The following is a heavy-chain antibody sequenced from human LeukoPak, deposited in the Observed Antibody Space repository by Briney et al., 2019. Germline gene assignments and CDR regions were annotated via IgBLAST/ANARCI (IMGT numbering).Heavy chain of an antibody. CDR3: AREDFYDSSGYYKNKEYFQH. Sequence: AASVKVSCKASGYTFTGYYMHWVRQAPGQGLEWMGWIDPNSGGTNYAQKFQGRVTMTRDTSISTAYMELSWLGSDDTAVYYCAREDFYDSSGYYKNKEYFQHWGQGTLVTVSS. J-gene: IGHJ1*01. D-gene: IGHD3-22*01. CDR2: IDPNSGGT. CDR1: GYTFTGYY. V-gene: IGHV1-2*02.